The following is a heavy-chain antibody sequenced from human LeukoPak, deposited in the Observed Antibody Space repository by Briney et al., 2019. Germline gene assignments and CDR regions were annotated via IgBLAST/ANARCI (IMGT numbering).Heavy chain of an antibody. CDR2: IYYSGSI. CDR3: ARGPRYFRYGLDV. D-gene: IGHD3-9*01. Sequence: PSETLSLTCTVSGGSISSGDYYWSWIRQPPGKGLERIGYIYYSGSIYYNPSLKSRVTISVDTSKNQFSLKLNSVTAADTAVYYCARGPRYFRYGLDVWGKGTTVTVSS. CDR1: GGSISSGDYY. J-gene: IGHJ6*04. V-gene: IGHV4-30-4*01.